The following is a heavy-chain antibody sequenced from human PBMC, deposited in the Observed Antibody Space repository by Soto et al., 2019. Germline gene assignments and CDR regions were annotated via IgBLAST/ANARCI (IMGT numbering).Heavy chain of an antibody. Sequence: HVQLQESGPGLVKPSGTLSLTCAVSSGSISSSNWWSWVRQPPGKGLEWIGEIYHSGSTNYNPSLKSRVTISVDKSKNQFSLKLSSVTAADTAVYYCARDAGYSGYDSSHWFDPWGQGTLVTVSS. J-gene: IGHJ5*02. CDR1: SGSISSSNW. CDR2: IYHSGST. D-gene: IGHD5-12*01. V-gene: IGHV4-4*02. CDR3: ARDAGYSGYDSSHWFDP.